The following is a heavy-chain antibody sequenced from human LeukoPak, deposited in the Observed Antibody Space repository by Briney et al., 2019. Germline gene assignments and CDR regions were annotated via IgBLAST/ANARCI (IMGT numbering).Heavy chain of an antibody. D-gene: IGHD4-23*01. V-gene: IGHV3-48*03. CDR3: ATEKAYGGNGTSDY. CDR2: ISSSGSTI. J-gene: IGHJ4*02. CDR1: GFTFSSYE. Sequence: QPGGSLRLSCAASGFTFSSYEMNWVRQAPGKGLEWVSYISSSGSTIYYADSVKGRFTISRDNAKNSLYLQMNSLRAEDTAVYYCATEKAYGGNGTSDYWGQGTLVTVSS.